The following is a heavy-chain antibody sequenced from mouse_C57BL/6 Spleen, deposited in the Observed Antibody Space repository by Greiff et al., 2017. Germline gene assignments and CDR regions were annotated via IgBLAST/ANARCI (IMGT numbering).Heavy chain of an antibody. CDR3: ARDDGYYVAWFAY. D-gene: IGHD2-3*01. Sequence: EVKLVESGGGLVKPGGSLKLSCAASGFTFSDYGMHWVRQAPEKGLEWVAYISSGSSTIYYANTVKGRFTSSSDNAKNTLFLQMTSLRAEDTAMYYLARDDGYYVAWFAYWGQGTLVTVSA. V-gene: IGHV5-17*01. CDR1: GFTFSDYG. J-gene: IGHJ3*01. CDR2: ISSGSSTI.